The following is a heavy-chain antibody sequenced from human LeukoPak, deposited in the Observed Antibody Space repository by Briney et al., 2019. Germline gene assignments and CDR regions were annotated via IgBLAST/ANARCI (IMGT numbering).Heavy chain of an antibody. D-gene: IGHD3-22*01. CDR1: GFTFSSYG. Sequence: GGSLRLSCAASGFTFSSYGMHWVRQAPGKGLEWVANIKYDGTHKFYADSVKGRFTISRDNAKNSLFLEMNSLTADDTAVYFCASSHDSSGNDWGQGTLVTVSS. V-gene: IGHV3-7*01. CDR3: ASSHDSSGND. CDR2: IKYDGTHK. J-gene: IGHJ4*02.